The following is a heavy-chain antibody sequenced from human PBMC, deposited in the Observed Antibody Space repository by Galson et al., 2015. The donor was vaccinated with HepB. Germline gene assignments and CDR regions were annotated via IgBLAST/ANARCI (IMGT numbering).Heavy chain of an antibody. V-gene: IGHV3-7*03. CDR1: GFTLSRYW. Sequence: SLRLSCAASGFTLSRYWMSWVRQAPGKGLEWVANIKEDGSEKFYVDSVKGRFTISRDNAKNSLFLQMNNLRAEDTAVYYCATLYCAASNCYPPWGQGTLVTVSS. D-gene: IGHD2-2*01. CDR3: ATLYCAASNCYPP. CDR2: IKEDGSEK. J-gene: IGHJ5*02.